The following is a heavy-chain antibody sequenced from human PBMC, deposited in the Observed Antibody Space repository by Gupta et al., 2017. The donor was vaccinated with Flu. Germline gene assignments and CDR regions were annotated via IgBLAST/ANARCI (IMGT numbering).Heavy chain of an antibody. D-gene: IGHD4-4*01. J-gene: IGHJ5*02. V-gene: IGHV4-31*02. Sequence: SITSGTDYWNWIRQHPGRAPEWIGQISFSGTTSYNPSLKSRISISVETSQNQFSLRLRHVKVADTAVYYCAKESNMNWFFTCGQVTLVPVS. CDR1: SITSGTDY. CDR2: ISFSGTT. CDR3: AKESNMNWFFT.